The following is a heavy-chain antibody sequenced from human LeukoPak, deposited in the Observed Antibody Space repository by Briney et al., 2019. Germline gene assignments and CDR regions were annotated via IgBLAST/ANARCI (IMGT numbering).Heavy chain of an antibody. J-gene: IGHJ4*02. CDR1: GYTFTGYY. CDR2: INPNSGGT. Sequence: ASVKVSCKASGYTFTGYYMHWVRQAPGQGLEWMGWINPNSGGTNYAQKLQGWVTMTRDTSISTAYMELSRLRSDDTAVYYCARDNSPEESFDYWGQGTLVTVSS. D-gene: IGHD4-23*01. CDR3: ARDNSPEESFDY. V-gene: IGHV1-2*04.